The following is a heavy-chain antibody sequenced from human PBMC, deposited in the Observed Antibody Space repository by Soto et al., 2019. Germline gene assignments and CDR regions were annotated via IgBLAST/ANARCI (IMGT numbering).Heavy chain of an antibody. Sequence: GASVKVSCKASGYLITYYYMHWVRQAPGQGLEWMGLINPDGDWTPHAQEFQGRLTVTRDTSTNTVYMELSSLRSEDTAVYYCAREGAAAAKMFDLWGQGTLVTVSS. CDR3: AREGAAAAKMFDL. D-gene: IGHD6-25*01. CDR2: INPDGDWT. CDR1: GYLITYYY. V-gene: IGHV1-46*01. J-gene: IGHJ5*02.